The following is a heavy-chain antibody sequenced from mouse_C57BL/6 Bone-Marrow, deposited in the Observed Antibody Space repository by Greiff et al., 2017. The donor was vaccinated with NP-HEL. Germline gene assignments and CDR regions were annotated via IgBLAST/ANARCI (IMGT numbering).Heavy chain of an antibody. CDR2: IYPGSGST. D-gene: IGHD4-1*01. V-gene: IGHV1-55*01. CDR3: ARWGPWAWFAY. J-gene: IGHJ3*01. Sequence: QVQLKQPGAELVKPGASVKMSCKASGYTFTSYWITWVKQRPGQGLEWIGDIYPGSGSTNYNEKFKSKATLTVDTSSSTAYMQRSSLTSEDSAVYYCARWGPWAWFAYWGQGTLVTVSA. CDR1: GYTFTSYW.